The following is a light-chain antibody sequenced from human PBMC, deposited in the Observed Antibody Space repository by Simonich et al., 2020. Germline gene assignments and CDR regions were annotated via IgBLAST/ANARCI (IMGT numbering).Light chain of an antibody. CDR1: QSVLYTSNNKNY. V-gene: IGKV4-1*01. Sequence: DIVMTQSPDSLAVSLGARATINCKSSQSVLYTSNNKNYLAWYPQKPGQPPKLLIYWASTRETGVPDRFSGSGSGTDFTLTISSLQAEDVAVYYCQQYYSTPTWTFGQGTKVEIK. CDR2: WAS. J-gene: IGKJ1*01. CDR3: QQYYSTPTWT.